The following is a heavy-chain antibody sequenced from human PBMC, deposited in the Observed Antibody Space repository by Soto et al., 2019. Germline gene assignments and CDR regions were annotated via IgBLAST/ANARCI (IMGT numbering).Heavy chain of an antibody. V-gene: IGHV3-23*01. CDR1: GFTFSNYA. D-gene: IGHD5-18*01. J-gene: IGHJ4*02. CDR3: AKESSGYNYGFYNYFDY. CDR2: ISSGGTYT. Sequence: PGGSLRLSCAASGFTFSNYAMTWVRQAPGMGLEWVSAISSGGTYTDYADSVKGRFTLSRDNSKNMVYPQMNSLRAEDTAVYHCAKESSGYNYGFYNYFDYWGQGTLVTVSS.